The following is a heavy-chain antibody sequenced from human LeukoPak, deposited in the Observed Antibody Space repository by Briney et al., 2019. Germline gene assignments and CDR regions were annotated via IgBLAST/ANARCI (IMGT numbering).Heavy chain of an antibody. CDR1: GFTFSSYG. CDR3: AKVLAPYCSGGSCAVGAFDI. D-gene: IGHD2-15*01. CDR2: ISYDGSNK. J-gene: IGHJ3*02. Sequence: GGSLRLSCAASGFTFSSYGMHWVRQASGKGLEWVAVISYDGSNKYYADSVKGRFTISRDNSKNTLYLQMNSLRAEDTAVYYCAKVLAPYCSGGSCAVGAFDIWGQGTMVTVSS. V-gene: IGHV3-30*18.